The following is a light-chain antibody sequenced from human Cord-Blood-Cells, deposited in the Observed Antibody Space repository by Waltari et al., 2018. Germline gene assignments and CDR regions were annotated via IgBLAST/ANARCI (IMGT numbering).Light chain of an antibody. V-gene: IGLV2-14*01. CDR1: SSDIGAYNY. CDR3: SSYTSSSTYV. CDR2: DVS. J-gene: IGLJ1*01. Sequence: QSALTQPASVSGSPGQSITISCTGTSSDIGAYNYFPCYQQNPGKAPKLMIYDVSNRPSGVSNRFSGSKSGNTASLTISGLQAEDEADYYCSSYTSSSTYVFGTGTKVTVL.